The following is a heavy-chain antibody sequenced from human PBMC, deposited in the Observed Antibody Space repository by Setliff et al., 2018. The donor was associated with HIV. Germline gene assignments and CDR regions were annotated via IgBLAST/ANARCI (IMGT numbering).Heavy chain of an antibody. CDR1: GYTFTSYY. J-gene: IGHJ4*02. CDR2: INPSGGST. Sequence: ASVKVSCKASGYTFTSYYMHWVRQAPGQGLEWMGIINPSGGSTSYQQIFQGRVTMTRDTSTSTVYMELSSLRSEDTAVYYCARGSSASGSGSYYYDFWGQGTLVTVS. CDR3: ARGSSASGSGSYYYDF. D-gene: IGHD2-15*01. V-gene: IGHV1-46*01.